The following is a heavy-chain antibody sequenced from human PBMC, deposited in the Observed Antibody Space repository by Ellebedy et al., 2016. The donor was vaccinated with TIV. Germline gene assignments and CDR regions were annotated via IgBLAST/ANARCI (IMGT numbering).Heavy chain of an antibody. CDR2: INGIGGTT. Sequence: GESLKISCAASGFNFNDFGMNWVRQPPGKGLEWVSAINGIGGTTYYADSLKGRFTVSRDNSKNTVYLQMNSLRAEDTAVYYCATGQDCSRTSCYLGRAFDYWGQGTLVTVSS. CDR3: ATGQDCSRTSCYLGRAFDY. D-gene: IGHD2-2*01. J-gene: IGHJ4*02. CDR1: GFNFNDFG. V-gene: IGHV3-23*01.